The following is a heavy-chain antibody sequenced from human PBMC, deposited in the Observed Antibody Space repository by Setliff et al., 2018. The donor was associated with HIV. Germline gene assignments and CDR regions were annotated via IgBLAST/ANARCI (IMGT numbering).Heavy chain of an antibody. CDR2: IYYNGSI. Sequence: SETLSLTCTVSRGFISSGGYYWSWIRQHPVSGLEWIGYIYYNGSIYYSPSRRSRVTMSVDTSRNEFTLRLSSVTAAATAIYYCASGGITTIVRGVTYPYPLYYFDTWGQGTLVTVSS. CDR3: ASGGITTIVRGVTYPYPLYYFDT. D-gene: IGHD3-10*01. J-gene: IGHJ4*02. CDR1: RGFISSGGYY. V-gene: IGHV4-31*03.